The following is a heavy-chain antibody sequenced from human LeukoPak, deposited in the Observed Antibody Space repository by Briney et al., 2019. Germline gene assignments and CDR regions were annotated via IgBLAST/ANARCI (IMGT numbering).Heavy chain of an antibody. CDR3: ARAELRYFDAFDI. CDR2: IYYSVST. CDR1: GASISSTNNF. V-gene: IGHV4-39*07. J-gene: IGHJ3*02. D-gene: IGHD3-9*01. Sequence: PSETLSLTCTVSGASISSTNNFWGWIRQTPGKGLEWIATIYYSVSTYYNPSLKSRLSISVDTSKNQFSLKLSSVTAADTAVYYCARAELRYFDAFDIWGQGTMVTVSS.